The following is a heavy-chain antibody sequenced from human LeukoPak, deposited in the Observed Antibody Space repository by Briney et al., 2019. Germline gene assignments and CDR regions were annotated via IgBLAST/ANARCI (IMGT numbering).Heavy chain of an antibody. CDR2: IYYSGST. V-gene: IGHV4-59*08. D-gene: IGHD1-14*01. CDR1: GGSISSYY. J-gene: IGHJ4*02. Sequence: KPSETLSLTCTVSGGSISSYYWSWIRQPPGKGLEWIGYIYYSGSTNYNPSLKSRVTISVDTSKNQFSLKLSSVTAADTAVYYCARLKPIIWGQGTLVTVSS. CDR3: ARLKPII.